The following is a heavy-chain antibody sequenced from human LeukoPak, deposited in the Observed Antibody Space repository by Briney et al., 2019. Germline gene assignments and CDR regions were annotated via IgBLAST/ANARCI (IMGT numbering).Heavy chain of an antibody. CDR3: ARDDYDILTGLVY. CDR1: GYTFTGYY. D-gene: IGHD3-9*01. CDR2: INPNSGGT. J-gene: IGHJ4*02. V-gene: IGHV1-2*02. Sequence: HGASVKVSCKASGYTFTGYYMHWVRQAPGQGLEWMGWINPNSGGTNYAQKFQGRVTMTRDTSISTAYMELSRLRSDDTAVYYCARDDYDILTGLVYWGQGTLVTVSS.